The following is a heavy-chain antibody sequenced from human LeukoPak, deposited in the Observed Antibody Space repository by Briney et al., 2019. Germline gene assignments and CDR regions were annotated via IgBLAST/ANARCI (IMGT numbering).Heavy chain of an antibody. D-gene: IGHD3-10*01. CDR2: IWYDGSNN. V-gene: IGHV3-33*06. CDR3: AKESRIRGFDY. Sequence: GSLRLSCAASGFTFSSYGMHWVRQAPGKGLEWVAVIWYDGSNNYYADSVKGRFTISRDNSKNTLYLQMNSLRAEDTAVHYCAKESRIRGFDYWGQGTLVTVSS. J-gene: IGHJ4*02. CDR1: GFTFSSYG.